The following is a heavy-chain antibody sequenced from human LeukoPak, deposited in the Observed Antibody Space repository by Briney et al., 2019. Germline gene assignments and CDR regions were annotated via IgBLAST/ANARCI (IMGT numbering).Heavy chain of an antibody. D-gene: IGHD3-3*01. V-gene: IGHV5-51*01. CDR3: ARGSRITIFGVVTSFDY. CDR1: GSSFTSYW. Sequence: GASLKISCKGSGSSFTSYWIGWVRQMPGKGLEWMGIIYPGDSDTRYSPSFQGQVTISADKSISTAYLQWSSLKASDTAMYYCARGSRITIFGVVTSFDYWGQGTLVTVSS. J-gene: IGHJ4*02. CDR2: IYPGDSDT.